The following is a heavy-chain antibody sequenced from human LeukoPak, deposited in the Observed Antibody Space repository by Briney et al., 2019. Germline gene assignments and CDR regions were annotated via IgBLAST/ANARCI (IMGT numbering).Heavy chain of an antibody. J-gene: IGHJ4*02. Sequence: GASVKVSCKASGYTFTSYDINWVRQATGQGLEWMGWMNPNSGNTGYAQKFQGRVTITRDTSASTAYMELSNLKSEDTAVYYCARGGSSGWLVDYWGQGTLVTVSS. CDR2: MNPNSGNT. V-gene: IGHV1-8*01. CDR1: GYTFTSYD. CDR3: ARGGSSGWLVDY. D-gene: IGHD6-19*01.